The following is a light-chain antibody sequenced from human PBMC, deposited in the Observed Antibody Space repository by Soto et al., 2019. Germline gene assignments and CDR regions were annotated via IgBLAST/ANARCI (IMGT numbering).Light chain of an antibody. V-gene: IGKV3-15*01. J-gene: IGKJ1*01. CDR1: QSVRSN. Sequence: EIVMTQSPATLSVSPGERATRSCRASQSVRSNLAWYQQKPGQAPRLLIYGASTRATGISARFSGSGSGTEFSLTISSLQSEDFAVYYCQQYNNWWTFGQGTKVDIK. CDR3: QQYNNWWT. CDR2: GAS.